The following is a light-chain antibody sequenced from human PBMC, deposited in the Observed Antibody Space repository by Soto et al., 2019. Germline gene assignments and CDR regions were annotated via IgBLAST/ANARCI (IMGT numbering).Light chain of an antibody. J-gene: IGKJ4*01. Sequence: DIQMTQSPSTLSASVGDRVTITCRASQSISTWLAWYQQKPGKAPKLLIYKASSLESGVPSRFSGSGSGTEFTLSISSLHPDYFATYYCQQYNTYPLTFAGATTVEIK. CDR2: KAS. CDR3: QQYNTYPLT. CDR1: QSISTW. V-gene: IGKV1-5*03.